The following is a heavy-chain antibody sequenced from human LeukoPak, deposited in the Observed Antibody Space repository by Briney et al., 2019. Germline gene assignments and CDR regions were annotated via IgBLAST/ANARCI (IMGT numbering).Heavy chain of an antibody. V-gene: IGHV1-3*01. CDR2: INAGNGNT. Sequence: GASVKVSCKASGYTFTKYPMHWVRQALGQRLEWMGRINAGNGNTEYSQKFQGRVTITRDTSASTVYMELSSLRSEDTAVYYCAREGDDYGDYNEFDPWGQGTLVTVSS. CDR1: GYTFTKYP. D-gene: IGHD4-17*01. J-gene: IGHJ5*02. CDR3: AREGDDYGDYNEFDP.